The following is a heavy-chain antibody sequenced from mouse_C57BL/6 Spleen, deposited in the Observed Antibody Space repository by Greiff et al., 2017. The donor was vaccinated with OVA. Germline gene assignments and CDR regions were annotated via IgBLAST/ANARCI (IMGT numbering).Heavy chain of an antibody. Sequence: VQLQQPGAELVKPGASVKLSCKASGYTFTSYWMHWVKQRPGRALEWIGRIDPNSGGTKYNEKFKSKATLTVDKPSSTAYMQLSSLTSEDSAVYYCARQGGYYGFAYWGQGTLVTVSA. CDR2: IDPNSGGT. V-gene: IGHV1-72*01. J-gene: IGHJ3*01. CDR1: GYTFTSYW. CDR3: ARQGGYYGFAY. D-gene: IGHD2-3*01.